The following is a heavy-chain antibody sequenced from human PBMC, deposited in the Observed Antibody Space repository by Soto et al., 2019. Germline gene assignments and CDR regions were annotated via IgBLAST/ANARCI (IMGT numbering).Heavy chain of an antibody. J-gene: IGHJ4*02. Sequence: QVQLQESGPGLVKPSGTLSLTCAVSSGSIISSNWWTWVRQPPGKGLEWIGEIYHNGNTHYNTSLRGRVSISVDNPRTQFSGRRGSGPAPDPAAYYCARGPGRGSFDSWGQGALVPVSP. V-gene: IGHV4-4*02. CDR1: SGSIISSNW. D-gene: IGHD3-10*01. CDR2: IYHNGNT. CDR3: ARGPGRGSFDS.